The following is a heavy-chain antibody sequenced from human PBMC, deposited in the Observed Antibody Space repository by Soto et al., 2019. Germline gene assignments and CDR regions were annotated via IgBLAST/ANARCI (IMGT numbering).Heavy chain of an antibody. D-gene: IGHD5-12*01. CDR1: GFTFSSYA. Sequence: EVQLLESGGGLVQPGGSLRLSCAASGFTFSSYAMSWVRQAPGKGLEWVSAISGSGGSTYYADSVKGRFTISRDNSKNTLYLQMNSLRAEDTAVYYCAKDVERWLQFGKFGGYYFDYWGQGTLVTVSS. J-gene: IGHJ4*02. CDR3: AKDVERWLQFGKFGGYYFDY. V-gene: IGHV3-23*01. CDR2: ISGSGGST.